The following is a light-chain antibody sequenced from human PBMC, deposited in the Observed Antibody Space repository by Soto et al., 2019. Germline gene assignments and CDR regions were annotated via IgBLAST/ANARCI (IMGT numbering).Light chain of an antibody. V-gene: IGLV1-44*01. Sequence: QSVLTHPPSASGTPGQRVTISCSGISSNIGSKLVTWYQHLPGTAPRLLIYANDQRPSGVPDRFSGSKSDTSASLAISALQSEDKADYYCATWDDSLNGAYVFGTGTKLTVL. CDR2: AND. J-gene: IGLJ1*01. CDR3: ATWDDSLNGAYV. CDR1: SSNIGSKL.